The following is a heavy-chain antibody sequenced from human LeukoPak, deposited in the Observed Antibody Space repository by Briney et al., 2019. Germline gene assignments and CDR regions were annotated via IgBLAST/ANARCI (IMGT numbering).Heavy chain of an antibody. CDR3: EKDTGDEFSVCLDV. CDR1: GFTFDDYA. V-gene: IGHV3-9*01. Sequence: GRSLRLSCAASGFTFDDYAMHWVRQAPGKGLEWVSGNSWNSCSIGYADSVKGRFTISRDNAKNSLYLQMNSLRAEDTAVYYCEKDTGDEFSVCLDVWGQGTTVTGSS. D-gene: IGHD2-21*01. J-gene: IGHJ6*02. CDR2: NSWNSCSI.